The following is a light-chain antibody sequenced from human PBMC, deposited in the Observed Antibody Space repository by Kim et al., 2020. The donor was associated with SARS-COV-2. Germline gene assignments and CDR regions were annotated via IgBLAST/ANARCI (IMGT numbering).Light chain of an antibody. CDR3: QQYGTSPLT. V-gene: IGKV3-20*01. CDR1: QSVSCSY. CDR2: GAS. Sequence: EIVLTQSPGTLSLSPGERATLSCRASQSVSCSYLAWYQKKHGQAPRLLIYGASTRATGIPDRISGSGSGTDFTLTISRLEPEDFAVYFCQQYGTSPLTFGGGTKVDIK. J-gene: IGKJ4*01.